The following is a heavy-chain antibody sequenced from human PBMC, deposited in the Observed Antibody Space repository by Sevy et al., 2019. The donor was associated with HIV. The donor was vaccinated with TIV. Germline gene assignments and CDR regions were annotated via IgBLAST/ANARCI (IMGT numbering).Heavy chain of an antibody. CDR2: SSPFTGSP. J-gene: IGHJ6*02. CDR3: GKCTLWVYDPTNRKFGMDV. V-gene: IGHV1-18*01. Sequence: ASVKVSCKASGYNFINYGISWVRQAPGQGLEWVGGSSPFTGSPNYPQKLQDRVTVTTDTATNTAYMELRNLRSDDTAVYYCGKCTLWVYDPTNRKFGMDVWGQGTTVTVSS. D-gene: IGHD5-12*01. CDR1: GYNFINYG.